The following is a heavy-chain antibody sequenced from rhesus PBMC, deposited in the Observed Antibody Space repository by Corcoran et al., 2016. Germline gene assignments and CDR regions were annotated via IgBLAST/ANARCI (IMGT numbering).Heavy chain of an antibody. CDR2: ITYSGST. CDR3: AREGWSTSTTDDFDY. Sequence: QVQLQESGPGLVKPSETLSLTCAVSGGSISRGSYYWSWIRPPPGRGLEWIGYITYSGSTSYNPSLKSRVTISRDTSKNQFSLKLSSVTAADTAVYYCAREGWSTSTTDDFDYWGQGVLVTVSS. CDR1: GGSISRGSYY. D-gene: IGHD2-2*01. J-gene: IGHJ4*01. V-gene: IGHV4-122*02.